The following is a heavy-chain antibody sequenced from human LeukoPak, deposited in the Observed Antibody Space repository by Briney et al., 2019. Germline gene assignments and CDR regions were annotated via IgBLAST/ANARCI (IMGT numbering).Heavy chain of an antibody. Sequence: GGSLRLSCAASGFTFSNYAMIWVRQPPGKELEWVSAISGRGGWTYYADSVKGRFTISRDDSKNMMWLQMNSQRAEDTALYYCAKDPDYYYMDVWGKGTTVTVSS. CDR2: ISGRGGWT. CDR3: AKDPDYYYMDV. CDR1: GFTFSNYA. V-gene: IGHV3-23*01. J-gene: IGHJ6*03.